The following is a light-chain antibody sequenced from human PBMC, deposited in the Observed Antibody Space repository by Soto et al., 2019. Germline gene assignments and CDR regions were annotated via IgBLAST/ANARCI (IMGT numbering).Light chain of an antibody. J-gene: IGLJ1*01. V-gene: IGLV2-14*01. CDR1: SSDIGAFDL. CDR3: SSYTSTSTRL. CDR2: DVT. Sequence: QSALTQPASVSGSPGQSITISCTGTSSDIGAFDLVSWFQQHPGKASKVMIYDVTIRPSGVSNRFSGSKSGNTASLTISGLQAEDEADYYCSSYTSTSTRLFGTGTKVTVL.